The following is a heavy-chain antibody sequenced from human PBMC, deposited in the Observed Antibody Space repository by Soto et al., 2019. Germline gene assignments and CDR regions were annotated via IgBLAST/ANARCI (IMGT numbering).Heavy chain of an antibody. CDR2: ISPDGNQR. V-gene: IGHV3-7*04. Sequence: EVQLVESGGGSVQPGESLRLSCEASGFRMSAYWVDWVRQAPGKGLEGVGNISPDGNQRYYVDSMMGRFTISRDNAKNSVYLQMDSLGVEDTAVYYCARVEYSSNYDFLDMWGRGTGVTVSA. CDR1: GFRMSAYW. CDR3: ARVEYSSNYDFLDM. J-gene: IGHJ3*02. D-gene: IGHD4-4*01.